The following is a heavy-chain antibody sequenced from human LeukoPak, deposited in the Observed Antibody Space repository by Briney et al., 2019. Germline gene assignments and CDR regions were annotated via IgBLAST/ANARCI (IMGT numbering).Heavy chain of an antibody. J-gene: IGHJ4*02. Sequence: SETLSLTCAVYGGSFSGYYWSWIRQPPGKGLEWIGEINHSGSTNYNPSLKSRVTISVDTSKNQFSLKLSSVTAADTAVYYCARARRPNTPMDYWGQGTLVTVSS. CDR3: ARARRPNTPMDY. CDR2: INHSGST. CDR1: GGSFSGYY. V-gene: IGHV4-34*01.